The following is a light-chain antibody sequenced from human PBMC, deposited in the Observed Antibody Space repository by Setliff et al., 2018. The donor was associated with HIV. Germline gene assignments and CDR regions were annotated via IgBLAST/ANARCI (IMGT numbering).Light chain of an antibody. J-gene: IGLJ1*01. CDR1: RSDIGDNKY. CDR2: DVS. Sequence: RSDIGDNKYVSWYQQHPDKAPKLVIYDVSSRPSGVSNRFSGSKSGNTASLTISGLQSEDEADYYCSSYTSSSTYVFGTATKVTVL. V-gene: IGLV2-14*03. CDR3: SSYTSSSTYV.